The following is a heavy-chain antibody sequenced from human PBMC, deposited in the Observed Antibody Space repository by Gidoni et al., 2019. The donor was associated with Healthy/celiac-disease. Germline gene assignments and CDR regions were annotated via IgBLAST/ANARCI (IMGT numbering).Heavy chain of an antibody. CDR3: ARAPGGYSYYYYGMDV. CDR2: MSSNGGST. V-gene: IGHV3-64*01. Sequence: EVQLVESGGGLVQPGGSLRLPCAASGFTFSSYAMHWVRQAPGKGLEYVSAMSSNGGSTYYANSVKGRFTISRDDSKNTLYLQMGSLRAEDMAVYYCARAPGGYSYYYYGMDVWGQGTTVTVSS. J-gene: IGHJ6*02. CDR1: GFTFSSYA. D-gene: IGHD5-18*01.